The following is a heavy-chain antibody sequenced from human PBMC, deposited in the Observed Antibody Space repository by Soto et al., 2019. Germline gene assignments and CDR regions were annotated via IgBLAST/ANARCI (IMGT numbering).Heavy chain of an antibody. Sequence: QVQLVQSGAEVKKPGASVKISCKASGYTFTSYAMHWVREAPGQRLEWMGWINAGNGNTKYSQKFQGRVTITRDTSASTAYMELSSLRSEDTAVYYCARGPGGPDGPGDYWGQGTLVTISS. CDR2: INAGNGNT. CDR1: GYTFTSYA. D-gene: IGHD2-15*01. CDR3: ARGPGGPDGPGDY. V-gene: IGHV1-3*01. J-gene: IGHJ4*02.